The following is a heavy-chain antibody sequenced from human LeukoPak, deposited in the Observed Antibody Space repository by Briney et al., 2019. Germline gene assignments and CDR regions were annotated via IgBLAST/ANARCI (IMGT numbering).Heavy chain of an antibody. CDR1: GFTFSDYY. CDR3: ARVISPTLYTFRTSRINWFDP. D-gene: IGHD3-16*02. J-gene: IGHJ5*02. CDR2: ISSSGSTI. V-gene: IGHV3-11*01. Sequence: PGGSLRLSCAASGFTFSDYYMSCVRQAPGKGLEWVSYISSSGSTIYYADSVKGRFTISRDNAKNSLYLQMNSLRAEYTAVYYCARVISPTLYTFRTSRINWFDPWGQGTLVTVSS.